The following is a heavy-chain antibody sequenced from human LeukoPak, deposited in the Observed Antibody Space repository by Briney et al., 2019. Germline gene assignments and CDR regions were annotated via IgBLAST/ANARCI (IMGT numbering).Heavy chain of an antibody. J-gene: IGHJ5*02. V-gene: IGHV3-74*01. Sequence: GGSLRLSCADSGFTFNRYWMHWVRQTPGKGLVWVSCISADGSVTRYADSVKGRFTISRDNTKSTLYLQMHSLRAEDTAAYYCATAGGDGSRMGFDPWGQGTLVTVSS. CDR2: ISADGSVT. CDR1: GFTFNRYW. D-gene: IGHD2-15*01. CDR3: ATAGGDGSRMGFDP.